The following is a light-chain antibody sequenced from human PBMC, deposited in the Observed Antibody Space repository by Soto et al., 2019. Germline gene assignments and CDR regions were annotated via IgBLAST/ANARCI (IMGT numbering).Light chain of an antibody. Sequence: SVLTQPASVSGSPGQSITISCTGTSSDVGGYNYVSWYQQHPGKAPKLMIYEVSNRPSGVSNRFSGSKSGNTASLTISGLQAEDEADYYCSSYTSSSTLDVVFGGGTQLTVL. CDR2: EVS. CDR1: SSDVGGYNY. V-gene: IGLV2-14*01. CDR3: SSYTSSSTLDVV. J-gene: IGLJ2*01.